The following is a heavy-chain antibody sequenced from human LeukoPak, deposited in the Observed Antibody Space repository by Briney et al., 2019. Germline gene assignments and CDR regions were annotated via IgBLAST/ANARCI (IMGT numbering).Heavy chain of an antibody. V-gene: IGHV3-74*01. Sequence: GGSLRLSCAASGFTFSSYWMHWVRQAPGKGLVWVSRIKSDGTSTSYADSVKGRFTVSRDIAKNTLFLQMNSLRAEDTAVYYCAKDSSYYDILTGYYRPGAFDIWGQGTMVTVSS. CDR3: AKDSSYYDILTGYYRPGAFDI. J-gene: IGHJ3*02. D-gene: IGHD3-9*01. CDR2: IKSDGTST. CDR1: GFTFSSYW.